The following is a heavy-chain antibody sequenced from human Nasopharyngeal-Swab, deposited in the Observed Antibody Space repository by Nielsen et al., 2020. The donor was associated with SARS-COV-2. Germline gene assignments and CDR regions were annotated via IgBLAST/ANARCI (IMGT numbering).Heavy chain of an antibody. Sequence: GGSLRLSCAASGSTFSSYGMHWVRQAPGKGLEWVAVIWYYGSNKYYADSVKGRFTISRDNSKNTLYLQMNSLRAEDTAVYYCARDLGGAAAGTDYWGQGTLVTVSS. CDR2: IWYYGSNK. V-gene: IGHV3-33*01. CDR1: GSTFSSYG. D-gene: IGHD6-13*01. CDR3: ARDLGGAAAGTDY. J-gene: IGHJ4*02.